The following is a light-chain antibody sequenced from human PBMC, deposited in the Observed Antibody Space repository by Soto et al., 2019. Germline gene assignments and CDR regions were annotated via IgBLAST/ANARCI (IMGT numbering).Light chain of an antibody. Sequence: EIVLSQSPGTLSLSPGERATLSCRASQSISTSYVAWYQQRPGLAPRLLIHTTSSRATGVPDRFSGRGAGADFTLTISRLEPEDVGVYYCQQYGSSVTFGGGTKVEI. CDR3: QQYGSSVT. J-gene: IGKJ4*01. V-gene: IGKV3-20*01. CDR1: QSISTSY. CDR2: TTS.